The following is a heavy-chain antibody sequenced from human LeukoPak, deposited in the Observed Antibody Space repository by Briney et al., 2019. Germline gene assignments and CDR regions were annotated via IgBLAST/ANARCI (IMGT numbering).Heavy chain of an antibody. Sequence: GSLRLSCAASGFTFSSYAMSWVRQPPGKGLEWIGSIYYSGSTYYNPSLRSRVTISVDTSKNQFSLKLSSVTAADTAVYYCARQEHEDFDYWGQGTLVTVSS. J-gene: IGHJ4*02. CDR1: GFTFSSYA. V-gene: IGHV4-39*01. D-gene: IGHD1-26*01. CDR3: ARQEHEDFDY. CDR2: IYYSGST.